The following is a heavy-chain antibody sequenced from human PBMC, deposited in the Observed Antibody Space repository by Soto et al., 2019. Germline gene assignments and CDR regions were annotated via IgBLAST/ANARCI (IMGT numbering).Heavy chain of an antibody. CDR3: AREPMKRATVKRWFDP. V-gene: IGHV1-69*13. J-gene: IGHJ5*02. Sequence: GASVKVSCKASGGTFSSYAISWVRQAPGQGLEWMGGIIPTFGTANYAQKFQGRVTITADESTSTAYMELSSLRSEDTAVYYCAREPMKRATVKRWFDPWGQGTLVTVSS. D-gene: IGHD4-17*01. CDR2: IIPTFGTA. CDR1: GGTFSSYA.